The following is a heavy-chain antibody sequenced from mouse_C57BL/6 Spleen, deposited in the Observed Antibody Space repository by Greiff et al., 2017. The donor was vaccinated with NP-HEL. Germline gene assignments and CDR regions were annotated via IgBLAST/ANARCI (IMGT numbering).Heavy chain of an antibody. CDR2: IDPSDSYT. CDR1: GYTFTSYW. J-gene: IGHJ2*01. CDR3: ARGGLLDY. V-gene: IGHV1-69*01. Sequence: QVQLKQPGAELVMPGASVKLSCKASGYTFTSYWMHWVKQRPGQGLEWIGEIDPSDSYTNYNQKFKGKSTLTVDKSSSTAYMQLSSLTSEDSAVYYCARGGLLDYWGQDTTLTVSS. D-gene: IGHD2-3*01.